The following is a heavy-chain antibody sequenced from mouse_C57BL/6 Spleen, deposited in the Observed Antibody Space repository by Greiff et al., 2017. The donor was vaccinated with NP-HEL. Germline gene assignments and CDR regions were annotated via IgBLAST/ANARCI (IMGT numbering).Heavy chain of an antibody. D-gene: IGHD4-1*01. V-gene: IGHV1-82*01. CDR3: ASITGTR. CDR1: GYAFSSSW. CDR2: IYPGDGDT. Sequence: QVQLQQSGPELVKPGASVKISCKASGYAFSSSWMNWVKQRPGKGLEWIGRIYPGDGDTNYNGKFKGKATLTADKSSSTAYMQLSSLTSEDSAVYFCASITGTRWGQGTTLTVSS. J-gene: IGHJ2*01.